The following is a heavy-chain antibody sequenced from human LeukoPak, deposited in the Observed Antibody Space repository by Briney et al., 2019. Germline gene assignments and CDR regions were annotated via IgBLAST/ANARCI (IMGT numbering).Heavy chain of an antibody. J-gene: IGHJ6*03. CDR3: ARAGGGKGLYYYYYMDV. CDR2: IRYDGSKK. Sequence: PGGSLRLSCAASGFTFSSYGMHWVRQAPGKGLEWVAFIRYDGSKKYYGDSVKGRFTISRDNSKKLDLQMKSLRAEDTAVYYCARAGGGKGLYYYYYMDVWGKGTTVTVSS. CDR1: GFTFSSYG. D-gene: IGHD4-23*01. V-gene: IGHV3-30*02.